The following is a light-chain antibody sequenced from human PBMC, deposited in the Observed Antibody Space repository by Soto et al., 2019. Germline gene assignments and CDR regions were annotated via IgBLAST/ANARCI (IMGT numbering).Light chain of an antibody. V-gene: IGKV1-39*01. J-gene: IGKJ2*01. CDR1: QSISTS. Sequence: DLQMTQSPSSLSASVGDRVTIACRASQSISTSLNWYQQKPGKAPKLLFYVASSLQSGVPSRFSGSGSGTDFTLTISSLQPEDFATYFCQQSYSTPYTFGQGTKLEIK. CDR3: QQSYSTPYT. CDR2: VAS.